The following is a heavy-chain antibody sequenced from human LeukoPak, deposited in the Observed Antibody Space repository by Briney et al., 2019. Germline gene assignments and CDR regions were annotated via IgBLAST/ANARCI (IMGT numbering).Heavy chain of an antibody. D-gene: IGHD6-13*01. V-gene: IGHV1-2*02. CDR3: ASTCYSSSCGPDY. J-gene: IGHJ4*02. Sequence: ASVKVSCKASGYTFTGYYMHWVRQAPGQGLEWMGWINPNSGGTNYAQKSQGRVTMTRDTSISTAYMELSRLRSDDTAVYYCASTCYSSSCGPDYWGQGTLVTVSS. CDR1: GYTFTGYY. CDR2: INPNSGGT.